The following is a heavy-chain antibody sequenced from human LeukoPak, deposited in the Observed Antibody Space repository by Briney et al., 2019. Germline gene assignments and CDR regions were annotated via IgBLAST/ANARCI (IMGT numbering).Heavy chain of an antibody. CDR1: GFTFSSYG. Sequence: PGGSLRLSCAASGFTFSSYGMHWVRQAPGKGLEWVAVIWYDGSNKYYADSVKGRFTISRDNSKNTLYLQMNSLRAEDTAVYYCARGFTWWLLNYWGQGTLVTVSS. CDR2: IWYDGSNK. CDR3: ARGFTWWLLNY. V-gene: IGHV3-33*01. D-gene: IGHD3-22*01. J-gene: IGHJ4*02.